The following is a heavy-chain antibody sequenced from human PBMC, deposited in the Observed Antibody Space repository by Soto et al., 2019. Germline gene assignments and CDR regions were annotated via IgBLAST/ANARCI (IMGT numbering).Heavy chain of an antibody. CDR1: GYTFTSYG. J-gene: IGHJ6*03. Sequence: VASVKVSCKASGYTFTSYGISWVRQAPGQGLEWMGWISAYNGNTNYAQKLQGRVTMTTDTSTSTAYMELRSLRSDDTAVYYCARGLRFLEWLPYMDVWGKGTTVTVSS. CDR2: ISAYNGNT. CDR3: ARGLRFLEWLPYMDV. V-gene: IGHV1-18*01. D-gene: IGHD3-3*01.